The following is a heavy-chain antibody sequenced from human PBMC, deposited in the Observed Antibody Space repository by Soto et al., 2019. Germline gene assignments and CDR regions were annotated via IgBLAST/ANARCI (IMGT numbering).Heavy chain of an antibody. CDR3: AKEKGTGTAPEY. V-gene: IGHV3-30*18. CDR2: ISYDGSNQ. J-gene: IGHJ4*02. D-gene: IGHD1-7*01. Sequence: QVQLVESGGGVVQPGRSLRLSCVASGFTFSSNAIHWVRQAPGKGLEWVAVISYDGSNQHFGDSVKGRFTISRDNSKNTVHLQMNSLRAEDTAVYYCAKEKGTGTAPEYWGQGALVTVSS. CDR1: GFTFSSNA.